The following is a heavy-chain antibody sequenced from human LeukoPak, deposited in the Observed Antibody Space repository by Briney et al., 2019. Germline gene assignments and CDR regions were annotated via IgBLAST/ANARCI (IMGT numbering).Heavy chain of an antibody. D-gene: IGHD6-6*01. CDR1: GYTFTGYY. CDR2: INPNSGGT. CDR3: ATAIGIAAPYYYYYYMDV. J-gene: IGHJ6*03. Sequence: ASVKDSCKASGYTFTGYYMHWVRQAPGQGLEWMGWINPNSGGTNYAQKFQGRVTMTRDTFISTAYMELSRLRSDDTAVYYCATAIGIAAPYYYYYYMDVWGKGTTVTVSS. V-gene: IGHV1-2*02.